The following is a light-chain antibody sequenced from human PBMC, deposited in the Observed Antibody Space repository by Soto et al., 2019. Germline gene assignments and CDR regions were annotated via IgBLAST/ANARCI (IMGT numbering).Light chain of an antibody. CDR3: QQYNNWPPVT. CDR1: QSVSSN. CDR2: GAS. Sequence: EIVMTQSPVTLSVSPGERVTLSCRASQSVSSNLAWYQQKSGQAPRLLIYGASTRFTGIPARFSGSGSGTAFTLTISSLQSEDFAIYYCQQYNNWPPVTFGQGTRLEIK. V-gene: IGKV3-15*01. J-gene: IGKJ5*01.